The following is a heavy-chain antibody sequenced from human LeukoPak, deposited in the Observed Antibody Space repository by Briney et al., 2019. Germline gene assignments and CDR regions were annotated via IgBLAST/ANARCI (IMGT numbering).Heavy chain of an antibody. D-gene: IGHD5-24*01. CDR2: VYPGDSDT. V-gene: IGHV5-51*01. Sequence: AESLKISCKISGYNFTNYWIGWVRQMPGESLEWMGIVYPGDSDTRYSPSFQGQVTISADKSISTAYLQWSSLKASDTAMYYCARSLGSHNYQPHCFDYWGQGTLVTVSS. J-gene: IGHJ4*02. CDR1: GYNFTNYW. CDR3: ARSLGSHNYQPHCFDY.